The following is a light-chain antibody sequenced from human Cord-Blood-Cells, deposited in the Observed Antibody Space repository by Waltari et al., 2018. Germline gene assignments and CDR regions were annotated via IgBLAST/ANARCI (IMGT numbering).Light chain of an antibody. J-gene: IGLJ2*01. Sequence: QSALTQPASVSGSPGQSITISATGTSSDVGGYNYFPWYQQHPGKAPKLMMYDVRNRPSGVSNRFSGSKSGNTASLTISGLQAEDEADYYCSSYTSSSTVVFGGGTKLTVL. CDR1: SSDVGGYNY. CDR2: DVR. CDR3: SSYTSSSTVV. V-gene: IGLV2-14*01.